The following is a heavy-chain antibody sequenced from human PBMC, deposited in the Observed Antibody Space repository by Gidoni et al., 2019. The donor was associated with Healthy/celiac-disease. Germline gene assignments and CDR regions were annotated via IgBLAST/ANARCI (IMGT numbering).Heavy chain of an antibody. Sequence: EVQLLESGGGLVQPGGSLRLSCAASGFTFISYAMSWVRQAPGKGLEWVSAISGSGGRTYYADSVKGRFTISRDNSKNTLYLQMNSLRAEDTAVYYCAKDPLGSSAHTLRYFDYWGQGTLVTVSS. J-gene: IGHJ4*02. D-gene: IGHD2-2*01. V-gene: IGHV3-23*01. CDR1: GFTFISYA. CDR3: AKDPLGSSAHTLRYFDY. CDR2: ISGSGGRT.